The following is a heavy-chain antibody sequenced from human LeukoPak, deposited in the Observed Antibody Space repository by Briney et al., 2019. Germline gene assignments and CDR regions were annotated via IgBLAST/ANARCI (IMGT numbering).Heavy chain of an antibody. Sequence: ASVKVSCKASGYTFTTYYIHWVRQAPGQGLEWMGIINPSGGSTNHAQKFQGRVTMTRDTSTSTVYMELRSLRSEDTAVYYCARVSSQHSEWDYWGQGTLVTVSS. D-gene: IGHD2-21*01. CDR1: GYTFTTYY. CDR3: ARVSSQHSEWDY. CDR2: INPSGGST. J-gene: IGHJ4*02. V-gene: IGHV1-46*01.